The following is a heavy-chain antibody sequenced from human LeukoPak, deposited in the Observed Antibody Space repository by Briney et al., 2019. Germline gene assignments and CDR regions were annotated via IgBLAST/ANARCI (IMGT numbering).Heavy chain of an antibody. V-gene: IGHV4-59*01. CDR2: LYNSRST. CDR1: GGSISNYY. Sequence: SETLSLTCTVSGGSISNYYWIWMRQPPGKGLEWIGSLYNSRSTTYNPSLKSRLTISVNMSKNQVSQQLSSVTAADTVVYYCARGVTSPFDAFDIWGQETTVTVSS. CDR3: ARGVTSPFDAFDI. D-gene: IGHD1-26*01. J-gene: IGHJ3*02.